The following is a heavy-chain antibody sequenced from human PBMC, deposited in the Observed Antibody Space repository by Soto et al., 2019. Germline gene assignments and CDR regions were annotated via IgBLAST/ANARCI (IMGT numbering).Heavy chain of an antibody. CDR1: GGTFSSYA. Sequence: SVKVSCKASGGTFSSYAISWVRQAPGQGLEWMGGIIPIFGTANYAQKFQGRVTITADESTSTAYMELSSLRSEDTAVYYCARGSVRGSITIFGVVMPYYYYGMDVWGQGTTVTVSS. CDR3: ARGSVRGSITIFGVVMPYYYYGMDV. CDR2: IIPIFGTA. J-gene: IGHJ6*02. D-gene: IGHD3-3*01. V-gene: IGHV1-69*13.